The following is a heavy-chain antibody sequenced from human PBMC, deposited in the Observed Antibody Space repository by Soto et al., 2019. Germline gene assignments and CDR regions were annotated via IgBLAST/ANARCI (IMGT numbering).Heavy chain of an antibody. V-gene: IGHV3-23*01. CDR1: GFTFSSHA. CDR3: AKTPYDFWSPGQFFFDH. J-gene: IGHJ4*02. D-gene: IGHD3-3*01. Sequence: GGSLRLSCAVSGFTFSSHAMSWVRQAPGMGLECVSGISGSGGTTFYADSVKGRFTISRDNSKKTLYLQMDSLRAEDTAVYYCAKTPYDFWSPGQFFFDHWGQGALVTVSS. CDR2: ISGSGGTT.